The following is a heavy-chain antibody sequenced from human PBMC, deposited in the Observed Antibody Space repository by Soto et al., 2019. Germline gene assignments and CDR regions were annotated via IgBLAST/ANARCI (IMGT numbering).Heavy chain of an antibody. CDR2: INPSEGST. D-gene: IGHD3-22*01. V-gene: IGHV1-46*01. CDR3: ARDSPHDYFDSSGYDALDI. Sequence: ASVKVSCKXSGYTLTNYYIHWVRQAPGQGLEWMGIINPSEGSTDYPQKFRGRVSLTTDTSTTTVYMELSSLSSEDTAVYYCARDSPHDYFDSSGYDALDIWGQGTMVTVSS. J-gene: IGHJ3*02. CDR1: GYTLTNYY.